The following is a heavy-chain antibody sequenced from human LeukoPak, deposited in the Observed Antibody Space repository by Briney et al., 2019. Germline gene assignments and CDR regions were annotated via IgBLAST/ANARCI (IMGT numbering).Heavy chain of an antibody. V-gene: IGHV3-21*01. CDR1: GFTFSSYT. J-gene: IGHJ3*02. CDR2: IGSSGGST. Sequence: GGSLRLSCATSGFTFSSYTMTWVRQAPGKGLEYVSGIGSSGGSTTYADSVKGRFTISRDNAKNSLYLQLNSLRAEDTAVYYCARAFLDGFDIWGQGTMVTVSS. D-gene: IGHD2/OR15-2a*01. CDR3: ARAFLDGFDI.